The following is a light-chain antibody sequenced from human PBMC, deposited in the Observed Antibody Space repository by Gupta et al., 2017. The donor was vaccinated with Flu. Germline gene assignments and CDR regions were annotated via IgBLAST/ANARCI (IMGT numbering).Light chain of an antibody. J-gene: IGLJ3*02. V-gene: IGLV2-11*01. CDR1: SSDIDTYNY. Sequence: QSALTQPRSVSGSPGQSVTISCTRTSSDIDTYNYISWYQQHPGTAPKLMIYDVNKRPSGVPDRFSGSKSGNTASLTISGLQAEDEADYYCCSYAGTYTLVFGGGTKLTVL. CDR3: CSYAGTYTLV. CDR2: DVN.